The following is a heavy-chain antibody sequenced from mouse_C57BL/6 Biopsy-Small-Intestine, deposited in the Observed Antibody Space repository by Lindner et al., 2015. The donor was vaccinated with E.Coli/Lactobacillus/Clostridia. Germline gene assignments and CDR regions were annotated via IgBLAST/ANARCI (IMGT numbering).Heavy chain of an antibody. J-gene: IGHJ3*01. CDR1: GYTCNNCG. D-gene: IGHD1-1*02. Sequence: SVKVSCKASGYTCNNCGIAWVRQAPGQGLEWMGWINSHNGNTKYAQKLQGRVTLTTDISTSTAYMELRSLRSDDTAVYYCARDEVTGGVWCIAYWGQGTLVTVS. CDR2: INSHNGNT. CDR3: ARDEVTGGVWCIAY. V-gene: IGHV1-7*01.